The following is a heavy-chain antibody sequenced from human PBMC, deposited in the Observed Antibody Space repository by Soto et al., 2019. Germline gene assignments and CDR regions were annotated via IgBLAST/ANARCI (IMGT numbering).Heavy chain of an antibody. CDR2: ISYDGSNK. J-gene: IGHJ2*01. V-gene: IGHV3-30*18. CDR1: GVTFISYG. Sequence: WGSLRLACAASGVTFISYGIHFFRHSPFKWLEWVAVISYDGSNKYYADSVKGRFTISRDNSKNTLYLQMNSLRAEDTAVYYCAKDGPRSGDLLIFRWYFDLWGRGTLVTVSS. CDR3: AKDGPRSGDLLIFRWYFDL. D-gene: IGHD3-10*01.